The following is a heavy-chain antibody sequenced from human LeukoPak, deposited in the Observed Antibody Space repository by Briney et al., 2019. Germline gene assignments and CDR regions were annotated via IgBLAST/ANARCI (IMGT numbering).Heavy chain of an antibody. CDR1: GGSISSIPYY. CDR2: IYYSGTT. V-gene: IGHV4-39*07. Sequence: PSETLSLTCTMSGGSISSIPYYWGWIRQPPGKGLEWIGSIYYSGTTHYSPSLESRVTISVDTSKNQFSLKLASVTAADTAIYYCAKGAGGFSYYNWFDPWGQGTLVTVSS. CDR3: AKGAGGFSYYNWFDP. J-gene: IGHJ5*02. D-gene: IGHD5-18*01.